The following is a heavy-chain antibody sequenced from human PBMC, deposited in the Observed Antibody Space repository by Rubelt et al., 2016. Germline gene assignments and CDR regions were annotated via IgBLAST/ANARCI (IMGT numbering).Heavy chain of an antibody. V-gene: IGHV1-18*01. D-gene: IGHD4-17*01. CDR3: ARERDDYGDY. Sequence: QVQLVQSGAEVKKPGASVKVSCKASGYTFTSYGISWVRQAPGQGLEWLGWISAYNGNTNYAQKLKGRVTMTTGTATSAAYMEMRSLRSDDTAVYYCARERDDYGDYWGQGTLVTVSS. CDR2: ISAYNGNT. CDR1: GYTFTSYG. J-gene: IGHJ4*02.